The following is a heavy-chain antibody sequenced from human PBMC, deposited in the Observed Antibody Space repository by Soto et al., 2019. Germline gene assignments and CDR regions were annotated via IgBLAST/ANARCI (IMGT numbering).Heavy chain of an antibody. CDR2: ISPDNGNT. CDR3: ARALGYSGYAGMDV. CDR1: GYTFSVDA. J-gene: IGHJ6*02. V-gene: IGHV1-18*01. D-gene: IGHD5-12*01. Sequence: LLKGACKGAGYTFSVDARHLRRQETGQGLEWMGWISPDNGNTNYAQKLQGRVTMTTDTSTSTAYMELRSLRSDDTAVYYCARALGYSGYAGMDVWGQGTTVTVSS.